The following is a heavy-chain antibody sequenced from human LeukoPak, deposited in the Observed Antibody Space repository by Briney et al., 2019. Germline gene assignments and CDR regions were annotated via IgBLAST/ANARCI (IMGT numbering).Heavy chain of an antibody. CDR1: GYTFTSYY. Sequence: ASVKVSCKASGYTFTSYYMHWVRQAPGQGLEWMGIINPSGGSTSYAQKFQGRVTMTRDTSTSTVYMELGSLRSEDTAVYYCARDPPDYGDSHTPFDYWGQGTLVTVSS. CDR2: INPSGGST. V-gene: IGHV1-46*01. D-gene: IGHD4-17*01. J-gene: IGHJ4*02. CDR3: ARDPPDYGDSHTPFDY.